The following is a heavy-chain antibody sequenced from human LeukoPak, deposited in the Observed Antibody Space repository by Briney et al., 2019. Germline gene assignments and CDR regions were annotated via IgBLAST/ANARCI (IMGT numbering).Heavy chain of an antibody. CDR1: GYSISSGYY. CDR3: ARLWFGLNYYYYMDV. CDR2: IYHSGST. Sequence: SETLSLTCTVSGYSISSGYYWGWIRQPPGKGLEWIGSIYHSGSTYYNPSLKSRVTISVDTSKNQFSLNLNSVTAADTAVYYCARLWFGLNYYYYMDVWGKGTTVTISS. V-gene: IGHV4-38-2*02. D-gene: IGHD3-10*01. J-gene: IGHJ6*03.